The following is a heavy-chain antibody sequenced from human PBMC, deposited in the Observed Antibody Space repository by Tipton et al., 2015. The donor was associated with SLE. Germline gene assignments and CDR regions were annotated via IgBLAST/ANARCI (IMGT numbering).Heavy chain of an antibody. CDR3: ATLHSGYDYYYYGMDV. D-gene: IGHD5-12*01. Sequence: TLSLTCTVSGDSISSNYYYWAWIRQPPGKGLEWIGTVYYSENTSYNPSLRSRVTISADTSKNQFSLRLSSVTAADTAVYYCATLHSGYDYYYYGMDVWGQGTTVTVSS. CDR2: VYYSENT. J-gene: IGHJ6*02. V-gene: IGHV4-39*01. CDR1: GDSISSNYYY.